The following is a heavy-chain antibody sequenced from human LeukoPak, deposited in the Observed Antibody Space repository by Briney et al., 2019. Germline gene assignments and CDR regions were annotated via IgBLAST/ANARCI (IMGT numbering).Heavy chain of an antibody. D-gene: IGHD5-18*01. CDR3: ARDHVDTAMVDY. CDR2: IYYSGST. V-gene: IGHV4-31*03. Sequence: SETLPLTCTVSGGSIRSGGDYWNWIRQHPERGLEWIGYIYYSGSTYYNPSLKSRVTISVDTSKNQFSLKLSSVTAADTAVYYCARDHVDTAMVDYWGQGTLVTVSS. J-gene: IGHJ4*02. CDR1: GGSIRSGGDY.